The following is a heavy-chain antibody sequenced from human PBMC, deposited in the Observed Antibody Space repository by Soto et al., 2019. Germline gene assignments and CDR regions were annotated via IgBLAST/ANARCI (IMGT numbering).Heavy chain of an antibody. CDR1: GFTSSTLS. D-gene: IGHD1-26*01. V-gene: IGHV3-21*01. CDR2: NSISISYI. J-gene: IGHJ6*02. CDR3: ARGSNSGSYSSYYYYGMAV. Sequence: GESLRLSCEATGFTSSTLSMNWVRQVQGEGMGGVAPNSISISYIDYTDAMKGRFTICRDNLKNALYLQMNSLRAEDTAVYYCARGSNSGSYSSYYYYGMAVWGQGTTVTVSS.